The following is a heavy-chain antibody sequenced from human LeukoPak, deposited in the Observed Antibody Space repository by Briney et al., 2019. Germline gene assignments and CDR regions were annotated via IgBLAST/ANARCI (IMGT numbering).Heavy chain of an antibody. D-gene: IGHD3-16*01. CDR3: VRDFAGADDY. J-gene: IGHJ4*02. V-gene: IGHV3-30*04. Sequence: PGGSLRLSCAASGFTFSNYAMHWVRQAPGKGLEWVAVISDDGSNKYYADSVKGRFTISRDNSKNTLYLQMNSLRVEDTGLYYCVRDFAGADDYWGQGILVTVSS. CDR2: ISDDGSNK. CDR1: GFTFSNYA.